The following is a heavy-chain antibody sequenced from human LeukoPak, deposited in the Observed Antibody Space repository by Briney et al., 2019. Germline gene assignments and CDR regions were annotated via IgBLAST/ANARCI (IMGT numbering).Heavy chain of an antibody. CDR3: ARLGGYSYGYSGAFDI. Sequence: SETLSLTCTVSGGSISSSSYYWGWIRQPPGKGLEWIGNIYYSGSTYYNPSLKSRVSISVDTSKKHFSLRLSFVTAADTAVYYCARLGGYSYGYSGAFDIWGQGTMVTVSS. V-gene: IGHV4-39*02. J-gene: IGHJ3*02. D-gene: IGHD5-18*01. CDR1: GGSISSSSYY. CDR2: IYYSGST.